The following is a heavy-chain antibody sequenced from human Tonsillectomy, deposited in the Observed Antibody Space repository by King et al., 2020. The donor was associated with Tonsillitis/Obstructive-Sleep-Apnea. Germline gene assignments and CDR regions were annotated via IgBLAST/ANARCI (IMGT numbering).Heavy chain of an antibody. D-gene: IGHD2-2*01. V-gene: IGHV4-39*02. CDR3: ARITGCSRTRCFQPNFDY. CDR1: GASISNDNYY. Sequence: QLQESGPGLVKPSETLSLTCTVSGASISNDNYYWGWIRQPPGKGLEWIGSIYYSGNTYYNPSLKSRVTISVDTSKNHFSLKLSSVTAADTAVYYCARITGCSRTRCFQPNFDYWGQGTLVTVSS. J-gene: IGHJ4*02. CDR2: IYYSGNT.